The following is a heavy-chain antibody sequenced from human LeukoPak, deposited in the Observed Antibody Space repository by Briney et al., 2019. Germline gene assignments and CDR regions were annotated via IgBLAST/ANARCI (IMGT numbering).Heavy chain of an antibody. D-gene: IGHD6-25*01. J-gene: IGHJ4*02. V-gene: IGHV3-21*01. CDR3: ARVSSGSTYFDY. CDR1: GFTFGSYS. CDR2: ISSSSSYI. Sequence: GGSLRLSCAASGFTFGSYSMNWVRQAPGKGLEWVSSISSSSSYIYYADSVEGRFTISRDNAKNSLYLQMNSLRAEDTAVYYCARVSSGSTYFDYWGQGTLVTVSS.